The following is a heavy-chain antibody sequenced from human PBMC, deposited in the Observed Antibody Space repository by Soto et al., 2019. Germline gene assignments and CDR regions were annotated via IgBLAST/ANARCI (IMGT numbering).Heavy chain of an antibody. CDR1: GFTFRNYD. J-gene: IGHJ6*02. Sequence: EVPLVESGGGLVQPGGSLRLSCEASGFTFRNYDMHWVRQGTGKGLEWVSGISAAGATDYADSVEGRFTISRENAQNSFFLQINSLRVGDTAVYYSARTDRDFYGLDVWGQGNTVSVSS. CDR2: ISAAGAT. V-gene: IGHV3-13*01. CDR3: ARTDRDFYGLDV.